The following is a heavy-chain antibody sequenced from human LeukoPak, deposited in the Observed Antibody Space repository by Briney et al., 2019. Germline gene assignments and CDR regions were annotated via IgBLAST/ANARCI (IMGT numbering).Heavy chain of an antibody. V-gene: IGHV1-24*01. J-gene: IGHJ6*02. D-gene: IGHD6-19*01. CDR2: FDPEDGET. CDR1: GYTLTELS. CDR3: ATAIAVADTYYYYGTDV. Sequence: ALVKVSCKVSGYTLTELSMHWVRQAPGKGLEWMGGFDPEDGETIYAQKFQGRVTMTEDTSTDTAYMELSSLRSEDTAVYYCATAIAVADTYYYYGTDVWGQGTTVTVSS.